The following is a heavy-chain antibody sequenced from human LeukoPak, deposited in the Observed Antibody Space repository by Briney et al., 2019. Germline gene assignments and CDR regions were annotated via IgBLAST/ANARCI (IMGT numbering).Heavy chain of an antibody. CDR2: ISSTSTYI. D-gene: IGHD1-26*01. V-gene: IGHV3-21*01. Sequence: GGSLRLSCAASGFTFSSYSMNWVRQAPGKGLEWVSSISSTSTYIYYADSVKGRFTISRDNAKNSLYLQMNSLRAEDTAVYYCACLVGATQDVWGRGTTVIVSS. J-gene: IGHJ6*04. CDR3: ACLVGATQDV. CDR1: GFTFSSYS.